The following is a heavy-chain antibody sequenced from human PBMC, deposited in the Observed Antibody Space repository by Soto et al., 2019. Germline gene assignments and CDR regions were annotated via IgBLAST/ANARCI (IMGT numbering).Heavy chain of an antibody. V-gene: IGHV3-23*01. Sequence: PGGSLRLSCAASGFTFSSYAMSWVRQAPGQGLEWVSAISGSGSNPYYADSVKGRFTISRDNSKNTLYLQMNSLRAEDTAVYYCAKFWRDNSYFFDYWGQGTLVTVSS. D-gene: IGHD2-21*01. CDR2: ISGSGSNP. J-gene: IGHJ4*02. CDR3: AKFWRDNSYFFDY. CDR1: GFTFSSYA.